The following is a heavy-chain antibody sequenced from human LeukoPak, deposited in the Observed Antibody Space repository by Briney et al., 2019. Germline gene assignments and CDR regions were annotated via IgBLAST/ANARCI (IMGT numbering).Heavy chain of an antibody. J-gene: IGHJ5*02. CDR1: GITFSSYG. Sequence: PGGSLRLSCAASGITFSSYGMSWIRQPAGKGLEWIGRIYTSGSTNYNPSLKSRVTISLDTSRNQFSLKLNSVTAADTAVYYCARVQSRLSWFDPWGQGTLVTVSS. V-gene: IGHV4-4*07. CDR2: IYTSGST. CDR3: ARVQSRLSWFDP.